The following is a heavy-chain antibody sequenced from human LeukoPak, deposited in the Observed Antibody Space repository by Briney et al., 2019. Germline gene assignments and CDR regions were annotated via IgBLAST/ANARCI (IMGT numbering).Heavy chain of an antibody. J-gene: IGHJ3*02. D-gene: IGHD3-10*01. Sequence: SETLSLTCIVSGGSITSHYWSWIRQPPGKGLEWIGCIYYTGSTNYNSSLKSRVTISVATSKNRFFLKLSSVTAADTAVYYCATARDRAFDIWGQGTMVTVSS. V-gene: IGHV4-59*11. CDR1: GGSITSHY. CDR3: ATARDRAFDI. CDR2: IYYTGST.